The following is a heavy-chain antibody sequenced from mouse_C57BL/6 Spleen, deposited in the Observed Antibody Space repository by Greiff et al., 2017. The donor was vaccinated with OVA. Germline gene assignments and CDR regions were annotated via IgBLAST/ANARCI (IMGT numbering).Heavy chain of an antibody. Sequence: EVKLVESVAELVRPGASVKLSCTASGFNIKNTYMHWVKQRPEQGLEWIGRIDPANGNTKYAPKFQGKATITADTSSNTAYLQLSSLTSEDTAIYYCAPAYYSNFYAMDYWGQGTSVTVSS. J-gene: IGHJ4*01. D-gene: IGHD2-5*01. CDR2: IDPANGNT. V-gene: IGHV14-3*01. CDR1: GFNIKNTY. CDR3: APAYYSNFYAMDY.